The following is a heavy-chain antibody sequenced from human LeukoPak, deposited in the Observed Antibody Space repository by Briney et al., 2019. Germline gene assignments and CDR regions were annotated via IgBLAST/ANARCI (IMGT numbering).Heavy chain of an antibody. V-gene: IGHV1-69*06. CDR1: GGTFSSYA. Sequence: GASVKVSCKASGGTFSSYAISWVRQAPGQGLEWMGGIIPIFGTANYAQKFQGRVTITADKSTSTAYMELSSLRSEDTAVYYCARAMIVVADDAFDIWGQGTMVTVSS. J-gene: IGHJ3*02. CDR2: IIPIFGTA. D-gene: IGHD3-22*01. CDR3: ARAMIVVADDAFDI.